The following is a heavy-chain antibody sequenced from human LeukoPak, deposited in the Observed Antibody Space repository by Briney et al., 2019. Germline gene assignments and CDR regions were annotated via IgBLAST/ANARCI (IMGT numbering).Heavy chain of an antibody. J-gene: IGHJ4*02. CDR2: IIPIFGTA. CDR1: GYTFTNYG. CDR3: ARGDPPSPAGKVSGSSWYGDWFD. Sequence: GASVKVSCKSSGYTFTNYGISWVRQAPGQGLEWMGGIIPIFGTANYAQKFQGRVTITADESTSTAYMELSGLRSEDTAVYYCARGDPPSPAGKVSGSSWYGDWFDWGQGTLVTVSS. D-gene: IGHD6-13*01. V-gene: IGHV1-69*13.